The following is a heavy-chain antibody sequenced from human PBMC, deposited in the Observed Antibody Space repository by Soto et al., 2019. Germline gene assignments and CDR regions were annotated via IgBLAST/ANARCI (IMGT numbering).Heavy chain of an antibody. D-gene: IGHD2-8*01. CDR2: ISYDGSNK. J-gene: IGHJ2*01. CDR3: AKDLGMGRWCGIGWYFDL. CDR1: GFTFSTYG. Sequence: QVQLVESGGGVVQPGRSLRLSCAASGFTFSTYGMHWVRQAPGKGLEWVTVISYDGSNKYYADSVKGRFTISRDNYKYTLYLQMNSLRVADTALYYCAKDLGMGRWCGIGWYFDLWGRGTLVTVSS. V-gene: IGHV3-30*18.